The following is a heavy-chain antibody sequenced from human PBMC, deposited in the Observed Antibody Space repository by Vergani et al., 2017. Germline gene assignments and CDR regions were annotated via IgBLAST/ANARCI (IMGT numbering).Heavy chain of an antibody. D-gene: IGHD7-27*01. V-gene: IGHV1-69*04. CDR1: GGTFSSYA. J-gene: IGHJ4*02. Sequence: QVQLVQSGAEVKKPGSSVKVSCKASGGTFSSYAISWVRQAPGQGLEWMGRIIPILGIANYAQKFQGRVTITADKSTSTAYMELSSLRAEDTAVYYCAGFPAGVTGGIDYWGQGTLVTVSS. CDR2: IIPILGIA. CDR3: AGFPAGVTGGIDY.